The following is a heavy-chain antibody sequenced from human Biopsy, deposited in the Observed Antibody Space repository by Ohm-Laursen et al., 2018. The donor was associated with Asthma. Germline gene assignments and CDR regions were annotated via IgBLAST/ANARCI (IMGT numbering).Heavy chain of an antibody. CDR1: GAYIGTPDHH. D-gene: IGHD4-17*01. Sequence: SETLSLTCTVSGAYIGTPDHHWAWLRQAPGKGLEWIGFVFWSGSTHYSRSLERRVSISIDTATNEFSMKLWSVTPADTAVYFCARVVSYGDIYFGIDVWGPGNTVVVS. CDR2: VFWSGST. CDR3: ARVVSYGDIYFGIDV. J-gene: IGHJ6*02. V-gene: IGHV4-30-4*01.